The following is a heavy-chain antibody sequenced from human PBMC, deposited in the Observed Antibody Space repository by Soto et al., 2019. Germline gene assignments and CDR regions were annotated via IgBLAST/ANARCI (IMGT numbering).Heavy chain of an antibody. CDR3: ASNYGSGYRAFDS. CDR1: GDTFNFYS. J-gene: IGHJ4*02. Sequence: QVQLVQSGAEVKSAGSSVKVSCKASGDTFNFYSINWVRQAPGLGLEWVGRVNPILSMSNYAQRFQGRVMMTADKSTGTAYMELRSLRSEDTAIDYCASNYGSGYRAFDSWGQGALVTVSS. V-gene: IGHV1-69*02. D-gene: IGHD3-10*01. CDR2: VNPILSMS.